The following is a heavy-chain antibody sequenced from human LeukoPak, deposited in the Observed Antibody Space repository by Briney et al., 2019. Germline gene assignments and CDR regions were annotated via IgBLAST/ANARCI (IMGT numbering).Heavy chain of an antibody. CDR1: GGSTSSYY. V-gene: IGHV4-59*01. CDR2: IYYSGST. CDR3: ARGFEILTGYFYYYDY. D-gene: IGHD3-9*01. J-gene: IGHJ4*02. Sequence: PPETLSLTCIVSGGSTSSYYWSWIRHPPGKGLEWIGYIYYSGSTNYNTSLKSRVTISVDTSKKQFSLRLSSVTAADTAVYYCARGFEILTGYFYYYDYWGQGTLVTVSS.